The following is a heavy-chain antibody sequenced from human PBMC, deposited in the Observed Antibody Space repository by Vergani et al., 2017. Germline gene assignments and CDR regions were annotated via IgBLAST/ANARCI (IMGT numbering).Heavy chain of an antibody. CDR1: GFTVSSHY. Sequence: QLVESGGDLVQPGGSLRLSCAVSGFTVSSHYMSWVRQAPGKELEWVSVIFSGGYTYYADSVKGRFTISRDDSKNSLYLQMNSLRAEDTAVYYCASQYYDFWSGRDWGQGTLVTVSS. V-gene: IGHV3-66*04. CDR2: IFSGGYT. J-gene: IGHJ1*01. D-gene: IGHD3-3*01. CDR3: ASQYYDFWSGRD.